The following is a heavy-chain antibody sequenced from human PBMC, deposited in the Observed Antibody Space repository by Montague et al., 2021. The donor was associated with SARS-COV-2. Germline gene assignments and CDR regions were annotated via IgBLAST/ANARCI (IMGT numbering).Heavy chain of an antibody. CDR1: GGSFHIFS. CDR3: ARGTRVVGITPGFRW. Sequence: SETLSLTCAVSGGSFHIFSWGWIRQSPEPGLERIWKIVHTGDTKYNPSLKSRITISVDTSKNQFSLNVTSMTAADTAMYYCARGTRVVGITPGFRWWGQGTQVAVSS. J-gene: IGHJ4*02. V-gene: IGHV4-34*01. CDR2: IVHTGDT. D-gene: IGHD3-22*01.